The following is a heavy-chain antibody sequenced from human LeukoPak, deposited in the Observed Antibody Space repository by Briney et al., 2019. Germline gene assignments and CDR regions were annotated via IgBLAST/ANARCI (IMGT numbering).Heavy chain of an antibody. CDR1: GFTFSSYW. D-gene: IGHD1-26*01. CDR2: IKQDANEK. Sequence: PGGSLRLSCAASGFTFSSYWMSWVRQAPGKGLEWVANIKQDANEKHYVDSVKGRFTVSRDDAKNSLHLQMNSLRAEDTAVYYCAKGGSYYAYDIWGQGTMVTVSS. V-gene: IGHV3-7*05. J-gene: IGHJ3*02. CDR3: AKGGSYYAYDI.